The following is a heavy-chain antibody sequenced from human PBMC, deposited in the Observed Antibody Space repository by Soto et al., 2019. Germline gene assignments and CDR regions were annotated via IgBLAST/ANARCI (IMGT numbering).Heavy chain of an antibody. Sequence: EVQLLESGGGLVQPGGSLRLSCAASGFTFTNYAMSWVRQAPGKGLEWVSGISASGGAYYTDSVKGRVTISRDNSKNTLYLQMNSLRAEDTAVYYCAKERGEIGLPLSDYWGQGTLVTVSS. CDR1: GFTFTNYA. J-gene: IGHJ4*02. CDR2: ISASGGA. CDR3: AKERGEIGLPLSDY. V-gene: IGHV3-23*01.